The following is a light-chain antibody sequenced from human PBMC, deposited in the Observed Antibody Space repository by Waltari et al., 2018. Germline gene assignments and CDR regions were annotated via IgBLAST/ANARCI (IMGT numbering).Light chain of an antibody. V-gene: IGKV3-15*01. CDR1: QSVSSY. CDR2: GAS. J-gene: IGKJ4*01. CDR3: QQSYDRPLT. Sequence: EIVMIQPPATLSESPEETAPPSCRASQSVSSYLVWYQQKPGQAPKLLIYGASTRATGVPARFSGSGSGTEFTLTISSLQSEDFAIYYCQQSYDRPLTFGGGTKVEIK.